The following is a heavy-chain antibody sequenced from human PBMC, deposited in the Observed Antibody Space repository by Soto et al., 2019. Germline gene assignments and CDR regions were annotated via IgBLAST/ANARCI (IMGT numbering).Heavy chain of an antibody. D-gene: IGHD6-19*01. CDR1: GGTFSSYA. V-gene: IGHV1-69*13. CDR2: IIPIFGTA. J-gene: IGHJ5*02. Sequence: SVKVSCKASGGTFSSYAISWVRQAPGQGLEWMGGIIPIFGTANYAQKFQGRVTITADESTSTAYMELSSLRSEDTAVYYCAREAAATAVAGTAWFDPWGQGTLVTVSS. CDR3: AREAAATAVAGTAWFDP.